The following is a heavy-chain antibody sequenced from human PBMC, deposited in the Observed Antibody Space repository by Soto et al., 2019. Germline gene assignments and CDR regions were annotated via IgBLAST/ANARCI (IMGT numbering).Heavy chain of an antibody. V-gene: IGHV4-39*01. Sequence: TLSLTCTVSGGSISSSSYYWGWIRQPPGKGLEWIGSIYYSGSTYYNPSLKSRVTISVDTSKNQFSLKLSSVTAADTAVYYCAKQRSLGPFYGGQGTLVTV. D-gene: IGHD3-16*01. CDR1: GGSISSSSYY. CDR2: IYYSGST. J-gene: IGHJ4*02. CDR3: AKQRSLGPFY.